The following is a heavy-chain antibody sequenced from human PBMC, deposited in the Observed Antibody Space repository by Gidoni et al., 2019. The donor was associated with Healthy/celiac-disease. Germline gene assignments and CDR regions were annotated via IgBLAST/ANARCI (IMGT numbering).Heavy chain of an antibody. CDR2: IYYSGST. V-gene: IGHV4-39*01. CDR3: ARHGDGSGSLSAPDFDY. Sequence: QLQLQESGPGLVKPSETLSLTCTVSGGSISSSSYYWGWIRQPPGKGLEWIGSIYYSGSTYYNPSLKSRVTISVDTSKNQFSLKLSSVTAADTAVYYCARHGDGSGSLSAPDFDYWGQGTLVTVSS. CDR1: GGSISSSSYY. D-gene: IGHD3-10*01. J-gene: IGHJ4*02.